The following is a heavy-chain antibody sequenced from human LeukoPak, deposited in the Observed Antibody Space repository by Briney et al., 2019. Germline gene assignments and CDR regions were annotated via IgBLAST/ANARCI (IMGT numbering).Heavy chain of an antibody. D-gene: IGHD6-19*01. J-gene: IGHJ5*02. Sequence: ASVKVSCKASGYTFTGYYMHWVRQAPGQGLEWVGWINPNSGGTNYAQKFQGRVTMTRDTSISTAYMELSRLRSDDTAVYYCARDLGYGSRFDPWGQGTLVTVSS. CDR1: GYTFTGYY. CDR3: ARDLGYGSRFDP. CDR2: INPNSGGT. V-gene: IGHV1-2*02.